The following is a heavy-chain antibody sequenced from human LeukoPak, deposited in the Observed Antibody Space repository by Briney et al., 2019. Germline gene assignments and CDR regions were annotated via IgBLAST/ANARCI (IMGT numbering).Heavy chain of an antibody. D-gene: IGHD6-25*01. CDR2: MNPNNDNA. CDR1: AYTFKNYD. V-gene: IGHV1-8*01. CDR3: ARAAAGGDDPFDV. J-gene: IGHJ3*01. Sequence: ASVKVSCKASAYTFKNYDINWVRQAPGQGLEWMAWMNPNNDNAGSAQKFQGRVTMTRDTSINTAYMELTGLRSDDTGVYYCARAAAGGDDPFDVRGQGSLIIVSS.